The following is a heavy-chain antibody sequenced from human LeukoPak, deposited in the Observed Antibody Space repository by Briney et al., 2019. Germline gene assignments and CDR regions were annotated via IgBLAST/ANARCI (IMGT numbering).Heavy chain of an antibody. J-gene: IGHJ3*01. V-gene: IGHV5-51*01. D-gene: IGHD5-24*01. CDR2: IYPSDSDT. CDR1: GYSFTTYW. Sequence: GESLKISCKGSGYSFTTYWIGWVRQMPGKGLEWMGIIYPSDSDTRYSPSFQGQVTISADKSISTAYLQWSSLKASDTAMYFCARHAGAGVLKWLQFDAFDVWAQGTMVTVSS. CDR3: ARHAGAGVLKWLQFDAFDV.